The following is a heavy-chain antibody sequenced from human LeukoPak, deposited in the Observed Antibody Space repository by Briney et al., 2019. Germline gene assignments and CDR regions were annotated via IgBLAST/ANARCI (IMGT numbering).Heavy chain of an antibody. CDR2: ITNRGSGTTI. V-gene: IGHV3-48*03. CDR3: AREHSSSGWGYFDY. J-gene: IGHJ4*02. D-gene: IGHD6-25*01. Sequence: GGSLRLSCAASGFTFSSYEMNWVRQAPGKGLEWVSYITNRGSGTTIYYAGSVKGRFTVPRDDAKNSLYLQMNSLRVEDTAVYYCAREHSSSGWGYFDYWGQGTLVTVSS. CDR1: GFTFSSYE.